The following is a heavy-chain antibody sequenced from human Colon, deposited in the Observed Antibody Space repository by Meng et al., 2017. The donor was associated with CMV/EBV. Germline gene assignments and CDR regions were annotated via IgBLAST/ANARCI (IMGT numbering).Heavy chain of an antibody. D-gene: IGHD6-19*01. Sequence: VQLQESGPRLVTPSGTLSLTCAVSGLSVSNDCWWTWVRQAPGKGLEWIGEVSQDGRTNSNPSLKSRLSMSVDKSKNQFSLNLRSVTAADTASYFCASSSGWWRIDYWGHGTLVTVSS. CDR3: ASSSGWWRIDY. V-gene: IGHV4-4*02. CDR2: VSQDGRT. CDR1: GLSVSNDCW. J-gene: IGHJ4*01.